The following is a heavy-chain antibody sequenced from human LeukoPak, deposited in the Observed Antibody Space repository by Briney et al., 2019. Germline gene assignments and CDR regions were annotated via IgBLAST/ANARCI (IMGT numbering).Heavy chain of an antibody. J-gene: IGHJ4*02. V-gene: IGHV3-30*03. D-gene: IGHD6-13*01. CDR3: ARDTPAAGTDY. Sequence: GRSLRLSCAASGFTFRDYAMHWVRQAPGKGLEWVAVISYDGSNKYYADSVKGRFTISRDNSKNTLYLQMNSLRAEDTAVYYCARDTPAAGTDYWGQGTLVTVSS. CDR1: GFTFRDYA. CDR2: ISYDGSNK.